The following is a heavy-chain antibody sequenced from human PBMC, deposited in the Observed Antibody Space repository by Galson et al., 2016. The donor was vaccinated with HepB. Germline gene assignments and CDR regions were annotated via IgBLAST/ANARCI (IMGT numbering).Heavy chain of an antibody. Sequence: SLRLSCAASGFTFSSYGMHWVRRAPGKGLEWVAVIWYDGTNKYYADSVKGRFTISRDNSKNTLSLQMHSLRAEDTAVYYCAKDQVDTWNLVGMDVWGQGTTVTGSS. CDR1: GFTFSSYG. CDR3: AKDQVDTWNLVGMDV. D-gene: IGHD1-20*01. CDR2: IWYDGTNK. J-gene: IGHJ6*02. V-gene: IGHV3-33*06.